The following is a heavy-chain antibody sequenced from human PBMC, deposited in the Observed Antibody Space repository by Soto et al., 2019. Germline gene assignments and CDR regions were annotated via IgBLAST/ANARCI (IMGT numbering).Heavy chain of an antibody. CDR3: ATREVQNDILVVLATTSPYNYNNYGMDV. V-gene: IGHV1-69*01. CDR1: GGTFSSYA. CDR2: IIPIFGTA. J-gene: IGHJ6*02. Sequence: QVQLVQSGAEVKMPGCSVKVSCKASGGTFSSYAISWVRQAPGQGLEWMGGIIPIFGTANYAKKLQGRVTITAEESTSTAYIDPRSMRSEYKTTNYRATREVQNDILVVLATTSPYNYNNYGMDVWGQG. D-gene: IGHD2-15*01.